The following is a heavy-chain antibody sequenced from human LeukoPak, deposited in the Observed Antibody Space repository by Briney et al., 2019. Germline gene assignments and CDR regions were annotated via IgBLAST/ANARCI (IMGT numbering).Heavy chain of an antibody. Sequence: GESLKISCKGSGSSFTSYWIGWVRQMPGKGLERMGIIYPGDSDTRYSPSFQGQVTISADKSISTAYLQWSSLKASDTAMYYCARLGGPYSSSLYYFDYWGQGTLVTVSS. CDR3: ARLGGPYSSSLYYFDY. CDR1: GSSFTSYW. V-gene: IGHV5-51*01. CDR2: IYPGDSDT. D-gene: IGHD6-13*01. J-gene: IGHJ4*02.